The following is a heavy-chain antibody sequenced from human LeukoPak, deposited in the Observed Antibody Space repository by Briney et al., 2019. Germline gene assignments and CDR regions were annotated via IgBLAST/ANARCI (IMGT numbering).Heavy chain of an antibody. Sequence: GGSLRLSCAASGFTFSIYWMSWVRQAPGKGLEWVANIKQDGSEKYYVDSVKGRFTISRDNANNSLYLQMNSLRAEDTAVYYCARGGDYLDFWGQGTLVTVSS. CDR2: IKQDGSEK. CDR3: ARGGDYLDF. V-gene: IGHV3-7*05. CDR1: GFTFSIYW. J-gene: IGHJ4*02.